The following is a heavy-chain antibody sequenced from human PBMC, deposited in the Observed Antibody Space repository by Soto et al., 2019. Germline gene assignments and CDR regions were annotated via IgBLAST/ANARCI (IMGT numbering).Heavy chain of an antibody. Sequence: QLQLQESGPGLVKPSETLSLTCTVSGGSISSTSYYRGWIRQPPGKGLEWIGSIYYSGNTYYNPSLERRVTRSVYTSKTQFSLPLSSVTAADTAVYYCARGATVKTGDAFAIWGQGTMVTVSS. CDR1: GGSISSTSYY. J-gene: IGHJ3*02. CDR3: ARGATVKTGDAFAI. CDR2: IYYSGNT. V-gene: IGHV4-39*01. D-gene: IGHD4-17*01.